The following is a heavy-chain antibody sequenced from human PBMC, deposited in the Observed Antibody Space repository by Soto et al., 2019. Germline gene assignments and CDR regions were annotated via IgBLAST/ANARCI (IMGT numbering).Heavy chain of an antibody. CDR1: GGSISSYY. D-gene: IGHD3-22*01. Sequence: QVQLQESGPGLVKPSETLSLTCTVSGGSISSYYWSWIRQPPGKGLEWIGYIYYSGSTNYNPSLKSRVTISVDTSKNQFSLKLSSVTAADTAVYYCARNYYLYAFDIWGQGTMFTVSS. J-gene: IGHJ3*02. V-gene: IGHV4-59*01. CDR3: ARNYYLYAFDI. CDR2: IYYSGST.